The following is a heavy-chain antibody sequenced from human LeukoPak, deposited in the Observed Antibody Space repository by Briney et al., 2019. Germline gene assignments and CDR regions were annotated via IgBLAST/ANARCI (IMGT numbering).Heavy chain of an antibody. V-gene: IGHV3-74*01. Sequence: PGGSLRLSCAASGFTFSSYWMHWVRQAPGKGLVWVSRINSDGSSTSYADSVKGRFTISRDNAKNTLYLQMNSLRAEDTAVYYCAREGNGYDFWQSLDPWGQGTLVTVSS. J-gene: IGHJ5*02. CDR2: INSDGSST. CDR1: GFTFSSYW. D-gene: IGHD3-3*01. CDR3: AREGNGYDFWQSLDP.